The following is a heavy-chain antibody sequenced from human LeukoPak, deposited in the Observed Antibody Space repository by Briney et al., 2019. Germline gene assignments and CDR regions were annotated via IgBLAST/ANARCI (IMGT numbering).Heavy chain of an antibody. V-gene: IGHV4-59*01. CDR3: ARTAMVPAAMHTWCFDL. D-gene: IGHD2-2*01. J-gene: IGHJ2*01. Sequence: KTSETLSLTCTVSGGSISSNYWSWIRQPPGKGLEFIGYIYYSGSTNYNPSLKSRITISVDTSKNQFSLKLSSVTAADTAMYYCARTAMVPAAMHTWCFDLWGRGTLVTVSS. CDR1: GGSISSNY. CDR2: IYYSGST.